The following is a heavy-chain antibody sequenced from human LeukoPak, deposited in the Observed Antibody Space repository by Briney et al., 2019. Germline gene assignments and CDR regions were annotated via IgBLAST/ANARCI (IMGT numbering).Heavy chain of an antibody. J-gene: IGHJ6*02. CDR3: AKDSDYYYYGMDV. CDR2: ISWDGGST. Sequence: GGSQRLSCAASGFTFDDYTMHWVRQAPGKGLEGVSLISWDGGSTYYADSVKGRFTISRDNSKNSLYLQMNSLRTEDTALYYCAKDSDYYYYGMDVWGQGTTVTVSS. V-gene: IGHV3-43*01. CDR1: GFTFDDYT.